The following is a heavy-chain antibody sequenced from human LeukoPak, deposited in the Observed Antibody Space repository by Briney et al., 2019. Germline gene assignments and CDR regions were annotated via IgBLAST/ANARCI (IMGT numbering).Heavy chain of an antibody. CDR3: ARRLLGYCSGGSCYSGYFQH. CDR2: IYSSGSF. Sequence: PSDTLSLTCAVSGYSISSSDWWGWIRQPPGKGLEWIGYIYSSGSFLYNPSLKSRVTMSVETSKNQFSLKLSSVTAADTAMYYCARRLLGYCSGGSCYSGYFQHWGQGTLVTVSS. D-gene: IGHD2-15*01. CDR1: GYSISSSDW. J-gene: IGHJ1*01. V-gene: IGHV4-28*05.